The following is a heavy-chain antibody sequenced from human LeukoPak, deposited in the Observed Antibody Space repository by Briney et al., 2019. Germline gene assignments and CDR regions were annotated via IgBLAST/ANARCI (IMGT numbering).Heavy chain of an antibody. D-gene: IGHD5-24*01. V-gene: IGHV3-48*03. J-gene: IGHJ4*02. CDR2: LSGSGTTI. CDR3: ARVESRWIQLGGSFDY. CDR1: GFTFSSFE. Sequence: GGSLRLSCAASGFTFSSFEMTWVGQAPGKGLEWVSYLSGSGTTIYYADSAKGRFTISRDNAKNSLYLQMNSLRAEDTAVYYCARVESRWIQLGGSFDYWGQGTLVTVSS.